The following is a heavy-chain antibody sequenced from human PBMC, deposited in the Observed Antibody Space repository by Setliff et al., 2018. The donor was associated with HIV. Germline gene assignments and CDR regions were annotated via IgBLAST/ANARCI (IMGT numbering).Heavy chain of an antibody. CDR2: IYTSGST. V-gene: IGHV4-61*09. CDR1: GGSISSGSYY. CDR3: ARGLRSSTYYYYYYMDV. J-gene: IGHJ6*03. D-gene: IGHD6-6*01. Sequence: PSETLSLTCTVSGGSISSGSYYWTWIRQPAGKGLEWIGHIYTSGSTNYNPSLKSRVTISIDTSKKQFSLRLTSVTAADTAVYYCARGLRSSTYYYYYYMDVWGKGTTVTVSS.